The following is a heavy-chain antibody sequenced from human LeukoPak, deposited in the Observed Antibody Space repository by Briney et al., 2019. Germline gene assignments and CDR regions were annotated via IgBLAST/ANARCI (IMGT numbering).Heavy chain of an antibody. J-gene: IGHJ6*02. Sequence: PSETLSLTCTVSGGSISSYYWSWIRQPPGKGLEWIGYIYYSGSTNYNPSLKSRVTISVDTSKNQFSLKLSSVTAADTAVYYCARGRVVAAHDYGMDVWGQGTTVTVSS. CDR3: ARGRVVAAHDYGMDV. V-gene: IGHV4-59*08. CDR1: GGSISSYY. CDR2: IYYSGST. D-gene: IGHD2-15*01.